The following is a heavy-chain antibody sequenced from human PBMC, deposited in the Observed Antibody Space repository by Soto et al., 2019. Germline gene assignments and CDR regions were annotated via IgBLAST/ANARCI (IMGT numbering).Heavy chain of an antibody. V-gene: IGHV1-18*01. CDR1: GYTFTSYG. J-gene: IGHJ6*02. Sequence: ASVKVSCKASGYTFTSYGISWVRQAPGQGLEWMGWISAYNGNTNYAQKLQGRVTMTTDTSTSTAYMELRSLRSDDTAVYYCARSRGATTYYYYYGMDVWGQGTTVTVSS. CDR2: ISAYNGNT. D-gene: IGHD1-26*01. CDR3: ARSRGATTYYYYYGMDV.